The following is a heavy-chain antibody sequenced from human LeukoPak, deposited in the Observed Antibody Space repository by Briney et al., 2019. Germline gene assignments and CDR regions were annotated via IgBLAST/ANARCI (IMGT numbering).Heavy chain of an antibody. CDR1: GFTFSSYW. CDR2: IKQDGSER. Sequence: GGSLRLSCAASGFTFSSYWMSWVRQAPGKGLEWVANIKQDGSERYYVDSVKGRFTISRDNAKNSLYLQMNSLRAEDTAVYYCARDRGDPAELPYFDYWGQGTLVTVSS. CDR3: ARDRGDPAELPYFDY. V-gene: IGHV3-7*01. D-gene: IGHD3-10*01. J-gene: IGHJ4*02.